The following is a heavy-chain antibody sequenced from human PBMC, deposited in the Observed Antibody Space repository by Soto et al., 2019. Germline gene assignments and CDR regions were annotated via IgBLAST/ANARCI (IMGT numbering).Heavy chain of an antibody. D-gene: IGHD6-13*01. J-gene: IGHJ6*02. V-gene: IGHV4-39*01. CDR3: ARRSSSAQGDYYGMDV. CDR1: GGSISSSSYY. Sequence: SETLSLTCTISGGSISSSSYYWGWIRQPPGKGLEWIGSIYYSGSTYYNPSLKSRVTISVDTSKNQFSLKLSSVTAADTAVYYCARRSSSAQGDYYGMDVWGQGTTVTVSS. CDR2: IYYSGST.